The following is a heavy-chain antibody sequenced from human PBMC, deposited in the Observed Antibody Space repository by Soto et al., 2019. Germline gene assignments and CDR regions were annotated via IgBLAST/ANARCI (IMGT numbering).Heavy chain of an antibody. CDR3: ARVSAGYYDSSGYFDY. D-gene: IGHD3-22*01. V-gene: IGHV4-4*07. J-gene: IGHJ4*02. CDR1: GGSISSYY. CDR2: IYTSGST. Sequence: PSETLSLTCTVSGGSISSYYWSWIRQPAGKGLEWIGRIYTSGSTNYNPSLKSRVTMSVDTSKNQFSLKLSSVTAADTAVYYCARVSAGYYDSSGYFDYWGQGTLVIVSS.